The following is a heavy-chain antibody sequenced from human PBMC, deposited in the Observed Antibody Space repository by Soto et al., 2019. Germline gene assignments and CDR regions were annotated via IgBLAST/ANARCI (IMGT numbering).Heavy chain of an antibody. CDR2: ISAYNGNT. J-gene: IGHJ3*02. D-gene: IGHD6-19*01. V-gene: IGHV1-18*01. Sequence: GASVKVSCKASGYTFTSYGISWVRQAPGQGLEWMGWISAYNGNTNYAQKLQGRVTMTTDTSTSTAYMELRSLRSDDTAVYYCASIAVASQSSAFDIWGQGTMLTVSS. CDR1: GYTFTSYG. CDR3: ASIAVASQSSAFDI.